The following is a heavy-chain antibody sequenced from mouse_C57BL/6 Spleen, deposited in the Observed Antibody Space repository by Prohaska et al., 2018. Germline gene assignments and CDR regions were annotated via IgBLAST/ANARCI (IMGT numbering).Heavy chain of an antibody. CDR3: ASPNWDWYFDV. Sequence: EVKLEESGGGLVQPGGSLKLSCAASGIDFSRYWMSWVRRAPGKGLEWIVEINPDSSTINYAPSLKDKFIISRDNAKNTLYLQMSKVRSEDTALYYCASPNWDWYFDVWGTGTTVTVSS. CDR1: GIDFSRYW. D-gene: IGHD4-1*01. CDR2: INPDSSTI. J-gene: IGHJ1*03. V-gene: IGHV4-1*01.